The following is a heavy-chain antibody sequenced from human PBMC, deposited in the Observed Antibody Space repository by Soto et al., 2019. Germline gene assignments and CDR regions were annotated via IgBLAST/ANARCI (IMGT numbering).Heavy chain of an antibody. Sequence: GGSLRLSCAASGFTFSSYAMSWVRQAPGKGLEWVSAISGSGGSTYYADSVKGRFTISRDNSKNTLYLQMNSLRAEDTAVYYCAKDRSRGYSYGYFDYWGQGTLVTVSS. CDR2: ISGSGGST. CDR1: GFTFSSYA. J-gene: IGHJ4*02. D-gene: IGHD5-18*01. CDR3: AKDRSRGYSYGYFDY. V-gene: IGHV3-23*01.